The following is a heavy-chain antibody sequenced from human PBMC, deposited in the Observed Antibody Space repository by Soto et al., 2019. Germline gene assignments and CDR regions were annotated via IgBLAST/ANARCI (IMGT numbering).Heavy chain of an antibody. CDR1: GGTFRTHG. Sequence: QVQLVQSGAEVRKPGSSVMVSCKVSGGTFRTHGFSWVRQAPGQGLEWIGGNIPIFDIVAYAQKFQGRVTITGDDSTNTAHMEMGGLTSEDTAVYFCARERGSMTVNNMHHALEVWGQGTTVTVSS. CDR2: NIPIFDIV. V-gene: IGHV1-69*01. CDR3: ARERGSMTVNNMHHALEV. D-gene: IGHD2-2*01. J-gene: IGHJ6*02.